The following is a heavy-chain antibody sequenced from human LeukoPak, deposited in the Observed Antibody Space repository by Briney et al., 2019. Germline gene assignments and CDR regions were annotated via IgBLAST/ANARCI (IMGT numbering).Heavy chain of an antibody. CDR2: INHSGST. J-gene: IGHJ4*02. D-gene: IGHD2-21*02. V-gene: IGHV4-34*01. CDR3: ARGLAVTDY. CDR1: GGAFSGYY. Sequence: SETLSLTCAVYGGAFSGYYWSWIRQPPGKGLEWIGEINHSGSTNYNPSLKSRVTISVDTSKNQFSLKLSSVTAADTAVYYCARGLAVTDYWGQGTLVTVSS.